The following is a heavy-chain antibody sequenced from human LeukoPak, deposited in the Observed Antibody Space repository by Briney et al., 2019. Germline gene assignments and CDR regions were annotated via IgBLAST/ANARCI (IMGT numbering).Heavy chain of an antibody. CDR3: ARRQGTTLNFDY. CDR1: GYTFSSYG. CDR2: INACNGNT. V-gene: IGHV1-18*01. D-gene: IGHD1-1*01. Sequence: ASVKVSCKASGYTFSSYGFSWVRQAPGQGLEWMGWINACNGNTNYAQNLQGRVTMTTDTSTSTAYMELRSLRSDDTAVYYCARRQGTTLNFDYWGQGTLVTASS. J-gene: IGHJ4*02.